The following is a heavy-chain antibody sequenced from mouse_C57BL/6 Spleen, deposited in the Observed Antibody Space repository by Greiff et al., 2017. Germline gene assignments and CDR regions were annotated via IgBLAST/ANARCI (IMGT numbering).Heavy chain of an antibody. CDR1: GYAFSSYW. D-gene: IGHD4-1*02. CDR3: ASSPSNWDGFAY. CDR2: IYPGDGDT. Sequence: QVQLKQSGAELVKPGASVKISCKASGYAFSSYWMNWVKQRPGKGLEWIGQIYPGDGDTNYNGKFKGKATLTADKSSSTAYMQLSSLTSEDSAVYFCASSPSNWDGFAYWGQGTLVTVSA. J-gene: IGHJ3*01. V-gene: IGHV1-80*01.